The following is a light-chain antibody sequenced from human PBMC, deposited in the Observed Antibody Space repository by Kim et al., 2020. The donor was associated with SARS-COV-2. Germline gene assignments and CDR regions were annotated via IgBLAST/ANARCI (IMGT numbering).Light chain of an antibody. CDR1: RSSGY. J-gene: IGKJ2*01. Sequence: EIVLTQSPGTLSLSPRERATLSCRASRSSGYLAWYQQKRGQAPRLLIYGVSSRASGTPDRFSGSGSGTDFTLTISRLESEDFAVYYCQQYGSSPYTFGQGTKLEIK. V-gene: IGKV3-20*01. CDR2: GVS. CDR3: QQYGSSPYT.